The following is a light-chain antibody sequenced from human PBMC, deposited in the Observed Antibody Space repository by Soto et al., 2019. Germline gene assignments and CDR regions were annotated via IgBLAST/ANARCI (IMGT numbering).Light chain of an antibody. CDR1: QSFRGL. V-gene: IGKV3-11*01. CDR3: QQYNNWPPL. J-gene: IGKJ3*01. CDR2: DAY. Sequence: EVVLTQSPVTLSLSPGERATLSCRASQSFRGLLAWYQQKPGQAPRLLIYDAYNRATGIPPRFSGSGSGTDFTLTISSLEPEDSAVYYCQQYNNWPPLFGPGTKVDIK.